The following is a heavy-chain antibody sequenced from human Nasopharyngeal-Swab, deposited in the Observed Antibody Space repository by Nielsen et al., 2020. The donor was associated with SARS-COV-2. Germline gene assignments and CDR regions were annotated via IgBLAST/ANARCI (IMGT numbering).Heavy chain of an antibody. CDR1: GGSIAGGDYY. V-gene: IGHV4-30-4*01. D-gene: IGHD3-22*01. CDR3: ARVSTRYYFDNSGFYPTWFDP. CDR2: IYYSGST. Sequence: LRLSCSVSGGSIAGGDYYWSWICQPPGKGLEWIGYIYYSGSTYYNPSLESRVTISVDTSKNQFSLRLSSVTAADTAVYYCARVSTRYYFDNSGFYPTWFDPWGQGTLVTVSS. J-gene: IGHJ5*02.